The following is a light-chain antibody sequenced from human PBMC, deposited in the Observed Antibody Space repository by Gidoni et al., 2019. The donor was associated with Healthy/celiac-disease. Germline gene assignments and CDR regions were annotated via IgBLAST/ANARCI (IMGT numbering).Light chain of an antibody. Sequence: DIVITQYPLSQPVTPGEPASISCRSSQSLLHGNGYNYLDWYLQKPGQSPQLLIYLGSNRATGVPDRFSGSGSGTDFTLKISRVEAEDVGTYYCMQALQTPFTFGGGTKVEIK. J-gene: IGKJ4*01. V-gene: IGKV2-28*01. CDR2: LGS. CDR3: MQALQTPFT. CDR1: QSLLHGNGYNY.